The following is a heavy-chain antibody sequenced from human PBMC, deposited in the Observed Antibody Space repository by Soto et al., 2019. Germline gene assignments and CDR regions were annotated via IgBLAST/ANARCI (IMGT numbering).Heavy chain of an antibody. CDR2: AYFSGGNT. CDR3: ADGSGSSWLYG. V-gene: IGHV4-39*01. J-gene: IGHJ4*02. Sequence: SENLSLTCSVSGDTMRGYHFYWAWIRQAPGKGLEWIGSAYFSGGNTYYNPSLKSRVSIFVDTSKNEFSLRLTSLTAADTAVYLCADGSGSSWLYGCGQRPLVTLSS. D-gene: IGHD3-10*01. CDR1: GDTMRGYHFY.